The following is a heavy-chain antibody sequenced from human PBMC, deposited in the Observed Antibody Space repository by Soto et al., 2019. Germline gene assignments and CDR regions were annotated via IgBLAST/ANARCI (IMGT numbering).Heavy chain of an antibody. CDR1: GFTFNNYA. J-gene: IGHJ6*02. V-gene: IGHV3-23*01. CDR2: ISDSGGCT. Sequence: EVQLLESGGGLVQPGGSLRLSCAVSGFTFNNYAMNWVRQAPGKGLEWVSSISDSGGCTYYADSVKGRFTISRDNSKNTLYLQMNSLRAEDTAIYYCAKDALGDYFYYGMDVWGQGTTVTVSS. CDR3: AKDALGDYFYYGMDV.